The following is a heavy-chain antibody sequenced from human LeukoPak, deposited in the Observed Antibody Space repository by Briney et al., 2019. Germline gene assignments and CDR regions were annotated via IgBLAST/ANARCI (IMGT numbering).Heavy chain of an antibody. V-gene: IGHV3-64D*06. CDR1: GFTFNTYV. CDR2: ISSNGDNT. J-gene: IGHJ4*02. Sequence: GGSLRLSCSVSGFTFNTYVMHWVRQAPGKGLEYVSAISSNGDNTYYADSVKGRFTISRDNSKNTLYLQISSLRADDTAVYYCVRGTGYWGQGTLVTVSS. CDR3: VRGTGY.